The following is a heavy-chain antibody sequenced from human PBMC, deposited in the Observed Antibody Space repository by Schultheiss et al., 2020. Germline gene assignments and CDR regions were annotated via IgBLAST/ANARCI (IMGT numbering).Heavy chain of an antibody. Sequence: SETLSLTCAVYGGSFSGYYWSWIRQPPGKGLEWIGEINHSGSTNYNPSLKSRVTISVDTSKNQFSLKLSSVTAADTAVYYCASARSGIAAAGTRGDYWGKGTLVTVSS. CDR2: INHSGST. CDR3: ASARSGIAAAGTRGDY. J-gene: IGHJ4*02. CDR1: GGSFSGYY. V-gene: IGHV4-34*01. D-gene: IGHD6-13*01.